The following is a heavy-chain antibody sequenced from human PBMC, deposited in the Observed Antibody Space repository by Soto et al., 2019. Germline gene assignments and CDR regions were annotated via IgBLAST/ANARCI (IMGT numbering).Heavy chain of an antibody. CDR1: GFTFNNYA. CDR2: ISGSAGST. J-gene: IGHJ4*02. CDR3: AKAGGAASTVDYFDY. Sequence: GGSLRLSCAASGFTFNNYAINWVRQSPGKGLEWVSVISGSAGSTYYADSVKGRFTITRDNSKNTLYLQMSSLRVEDTAVYYCAKAGGAASTVDYFDYWGQGNPVTVS. V-gene: IGHV3-23*01. D-gene: IGHD6-13*01.